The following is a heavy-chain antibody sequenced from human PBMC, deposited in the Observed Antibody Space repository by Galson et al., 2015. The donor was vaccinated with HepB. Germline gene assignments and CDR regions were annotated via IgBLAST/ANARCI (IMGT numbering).Heavy chain of an antibody. D-gene: IGHD3-22*01. J-gene: IGHJ3*02. CDR3: ARDPRQYYYDSSGYYEFDAFDI. CDR1: GFTFSSYG. V-gene: IGHV3-33*01. Sequence: SLRLSCAASGFTFSSYGMHWVRQAPGKGLEWVAVIWYDGSNKYYADSVKGRFTISRDNSKNTLYLQMNSLRAEDTAVYYCARDPRQYYYDSSGYYEFDAFDIWGQGTMVTVSS. CDR2: IWYDGSNK.